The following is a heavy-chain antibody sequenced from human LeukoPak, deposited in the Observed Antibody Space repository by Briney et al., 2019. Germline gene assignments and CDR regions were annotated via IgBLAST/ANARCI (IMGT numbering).Heavy chain of an antibody. CDR3: ARGRRFLEWLGKSVNHYFDY. V-gene: IGHV4-61*01. J-gene: IGHJ4*02. D-gene: IGHD3-3*01. CDR1: GGSVSSGSYY. CDR2: IYYSGST. Sequence: KTSETLSLTCTVSGGSVSSGSYYWSWIRQPPGKGLEWIGYIYYSGSTNYNPSLKSRVTISVDTSKNQFSLKLSSVTAADTAVYYCARGRRFLEWLGKSVNHYFDYWGQGTLVTVSS.